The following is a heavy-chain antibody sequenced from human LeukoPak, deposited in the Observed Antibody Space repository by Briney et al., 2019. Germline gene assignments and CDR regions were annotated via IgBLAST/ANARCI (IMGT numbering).Heavy chain of an antibody. J-gene: IGHJ5*02. CDR2: INHSGST. Sequence: SETLSLTCAVYGGSFSGYYWSWIRQPPGKGLEWIGEINHSGSTNYNPSLKSRVTISVDTSKNQFSLRLSSVTAADTAVYYCGKLPLWFGESNWFDPWGQGTLVTVSS. D-gene: IGHD3-10*01. CDR1: GGSFSGYY. CDR3: GKLPLWFGESNWFDP. V-gene: IGHV4-34*01.